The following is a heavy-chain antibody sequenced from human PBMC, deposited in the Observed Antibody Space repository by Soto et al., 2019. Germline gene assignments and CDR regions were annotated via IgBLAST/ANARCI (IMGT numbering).Heavy chain of an antibody. D-gene: IGHD6-19*01. V-gene: IGHV1-18*01. CDR3: ARDRGSGWFVY. CDR1: GYTFTIYG. Sequence: ASVKVSCKASGYTFTIYGISWVRQAPGQGLEWMGWISGYNGNTNYAQKLQGRVTMTTDTSTSTAYMELRSLRSDGTAVYYCARDRGSGWFVYWGQGTLVTVSS. CDR2: ISGYNGNT. J-gene: IGHJ4*02.